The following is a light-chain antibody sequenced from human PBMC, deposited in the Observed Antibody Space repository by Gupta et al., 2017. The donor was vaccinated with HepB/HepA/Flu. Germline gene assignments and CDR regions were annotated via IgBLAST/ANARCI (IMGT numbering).Light chain of an antibody. CDR3: MQPTLWPPVT. Sequence: DVVMTQSPLSLPVTLGQPASISCRSSQSLVDSDGNTYLNWFQQRPGQSPRRLIYKISNRDSGVPDRFSGSGSGTNFTLKISRVEAEDVGVYYCMQPTLWPPVTFGQGTRRSLN. J-gene: IGKJ5*01. CDR1: QSLVDSDGNTY. V-gene: IGKV2-30*01. CDR2: KIS.